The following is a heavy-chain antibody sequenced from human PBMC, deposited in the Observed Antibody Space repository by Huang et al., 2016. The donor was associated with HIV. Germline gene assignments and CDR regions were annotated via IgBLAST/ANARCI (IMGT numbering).Heavy chain of an antibody. CDR2: ISGSSSSI. CDR1: GFTFSNYN. CDR3: ARDDFAAAGTVGAFDI. J-gene: IGHJ3*02. D-gene: IGHD6-13*01. Sequence: EVQLVESGGGLVQPGGSLRLSCAASGFTFSNYNMNWVRQAPGKGLEWVSYISGSSSSIYYADSRKGRFTISRDNAKNSLYLQMNSLRDEDTAVYYCARDDFAAAGTVGAFDIWGQGTMVTVSS. V-gene: IGHV3-48*02.